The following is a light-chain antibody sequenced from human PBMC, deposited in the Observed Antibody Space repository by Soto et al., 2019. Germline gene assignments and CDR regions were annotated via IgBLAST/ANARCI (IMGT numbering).Light chain of an antibody. V-gene: IGLV2-14*03. CDR3: SSYTTRSTLYV. CDR1: SSDVGGYNY. J-gene: IGLJ1*01. CDR2: DVS. Sequence: QSALTQPASVSGSPGQSITISCTGASSDVGGYNYVSWYQQHPGKAPTLMIYDVSNRPSGVSNRFSGSKSGNTASLTISGLQAEDEADYYCSSYTTRSTLYVFGTGTKVTVL.